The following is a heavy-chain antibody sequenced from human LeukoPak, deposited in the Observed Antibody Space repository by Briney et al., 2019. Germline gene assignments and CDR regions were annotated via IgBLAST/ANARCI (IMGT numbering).Heavy chain of an antibody. V-gene: IGHV4-38-2*02. CDR1: GYSISSGYF. CDR2: ILHNGNA. Sequence: SETLSLTCSVSGYSISSGYFWAWIRQPPGKGLEWIGNILHNGNAHYNPSLQSRVFISVDTSKNQFSLNLFSVTAADTAIYYCARDHYNIPRGSDYWSQGILVTVCS. CDR3: ARDHYNIPRGSDY. D-gene: IGHD5-24*01. J-gene: IGHJ4*02.